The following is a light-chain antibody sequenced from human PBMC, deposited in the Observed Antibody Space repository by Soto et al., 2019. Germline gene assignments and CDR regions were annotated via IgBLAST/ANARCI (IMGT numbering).Light chain of an antibody. CDR2: EVN. CDR3: SSHSSSSAYYV. CDR1: SSDIGYYDY. V-gene: IGLV2-14*01. J-gene: IGLJ1*01. Sequence: QSALTQPASVSGSPGQSITISCTGTSSDIGYYDYVSWYQHHSGKAPKLIIYEVNNRPSGVSNRFSCSKSVNTASLTISGLQSEDEAEYYCSSHSSSSAYYVFGTGTKVTVL.